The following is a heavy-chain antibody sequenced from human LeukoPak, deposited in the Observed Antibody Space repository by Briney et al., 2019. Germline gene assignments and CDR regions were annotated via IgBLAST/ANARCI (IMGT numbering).Heavy chain of an antibody. J-gene: IGHJ4*02. CDR3: ARADIAVAGTNFDY. Sequence: SETLSLTCTVSGYSINSGYYWGWIRQPPGKGPEWIGSIYHSGTTYYNPSLKSRVTISVDTSKNQFSLKLNSVTAADTAIYYCARADIAVAGTNFDYWGQGTLVTVSS. V-gene: IGHV4-38-2*02. CDR2: IYHSGTT. CDR1: GYSINSGYY. D-gene: IGHD6-19*01.